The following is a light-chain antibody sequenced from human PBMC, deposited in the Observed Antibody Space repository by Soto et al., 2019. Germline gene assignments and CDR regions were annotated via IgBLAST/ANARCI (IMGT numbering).Light chain of an antibody. Sequence: EEVMSQSPATVSVSPGERTSLPCRPSRRVGTNLGWYQQKPDQAPRLLISKTSTRATGVPARFSGSGSGTEFTLTISSLQSEDIAVYYCQQYANWPLTFGGGTKVDIK. CDR2: KTS. CDR1: RRVGTN. CDR3: QQYANWPLT. V-gene: IGKV3-15*01. J-gene: IGKJ4*01.